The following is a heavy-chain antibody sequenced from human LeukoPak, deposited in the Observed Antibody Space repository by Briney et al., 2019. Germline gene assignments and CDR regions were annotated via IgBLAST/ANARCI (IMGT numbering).Heavy chain of an antibody. Sequence: SETLSLTCTVSGGSITDYHWIWIRQPAGKGLEWIGRLYTSGSTNYNPSLKSRVSMSVDTSKNQFSLRLSSVTAADTAIYYCASDYFDRTGYYGFIYWGQGSLVTISS. V-gene: IGHV4-4*07. CDR2: LYTSGST. CDR1: GGSITDYH. J-gene: IGHJ4*02. CDR3: ASDYFDRTGYYGFIY. D-gene: IGHD3-22*01.